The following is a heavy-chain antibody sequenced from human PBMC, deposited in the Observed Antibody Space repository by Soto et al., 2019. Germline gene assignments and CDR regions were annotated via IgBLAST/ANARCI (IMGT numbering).Heavy chain of an antibody. CDR3: ARAGTNYHYDMDV. CDR2: IYSGGST. Sequence: EVQLVESGGGLVQPGGSLRLSCAASGFTVSSNYMTWVRQAPGKGLEWVSVIYSGGSTYYADSVKGSFTISRDNLKNTLYLQMNSLRAEDTAVYYCARAGTNYHYDMDVWCQATTVTVAS. V-gene: IGHV3-66*01. J-gene: IGHJ6*02. CDR1: GFTVSSNY.